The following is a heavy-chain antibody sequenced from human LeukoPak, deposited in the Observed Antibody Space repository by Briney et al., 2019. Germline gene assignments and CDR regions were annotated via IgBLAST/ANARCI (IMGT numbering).Heavy chain of an antibody. V-gene: IGHV3-7*01. J-gene: IGHJ4*02. Sequence: PGGSLRLSCAAAGFDFSDFWMSWVRQVPGKGLEWVATIKKDGSETHYVDSVKGRFTIPRHNAESSLYLQMNSLRAEDTAVYYCARDYKSPDFWAGYPPYHHDHWGQGTLVTVSS. CDR1: GFDFSDFW. CDR2: IKKDGSET. CDR3: ARDYKSPDFWAGYPPYHHDH. D-gene: IGHD3/OR15-3a*01.